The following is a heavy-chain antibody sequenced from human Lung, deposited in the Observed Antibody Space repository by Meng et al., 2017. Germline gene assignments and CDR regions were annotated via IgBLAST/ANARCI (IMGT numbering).Heavy chain of an antibody. V-gene: IGHV3-21*01. CDR3: ARGDGSGSLFEN. D-gene: IGHD3-10*01. Sequence: EVQLVESGGGLVQPGGSLRLSCAAPGFTLSDYSMNWVRRAPGKGLEWVSSISESGNYRYYADSVKGRFTVTRDNAKNSLYLQMNSLRAEDTAVYYCARGDGSGSLFENWGQGTLVTVSS. J-gene: IGHJ4*02. CDR1: GFTLSDYS. CDR2: ISESGNYR.